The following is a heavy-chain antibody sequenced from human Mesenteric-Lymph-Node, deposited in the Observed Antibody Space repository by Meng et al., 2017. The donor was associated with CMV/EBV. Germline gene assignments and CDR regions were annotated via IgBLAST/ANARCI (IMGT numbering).Heavy chain of an antibody. D-gene: IGHD4-23*01. V-gene: IGHV3-23*01. J-gene: IGHJ4*02. Sequence: GGSLRLSCAASGFTFSSYAMSWVRQAPGKGLEWVSAIGISSADMYYADSVKGRFTISRDNSKNTLFLQMNSLRAEDTAVYYCAKGQPRLRWYPYYFDYWGQGTLVTVSS. CDR1: GFTFSSYA. CDR2: IGISSADM. CDR3: AKGQPRLRWYPYYFDY.